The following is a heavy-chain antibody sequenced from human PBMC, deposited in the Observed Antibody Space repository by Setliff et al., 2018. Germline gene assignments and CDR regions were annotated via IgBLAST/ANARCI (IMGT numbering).Heavy chain of an antibody. CDR1: GFTFSKYG. D-gene: IGHD3-10*01. CDR2: IRYDGSHK. CDR3: AKDRSSYYYGSGSYFYGMDV. Sequence: GGSLRLSCAASGFTFSKYGMHWVRQAPGKGLEWVAFIRYDGSHKYYADSVKGRFTISRDYSKNTLYLQMNSLRAEDTAVYYCAKDRSSYYYGSGSYFYGMDVWGQGTTVTVSS. V-gene: IGHV3-30*02. J-gene: IGHJ6*02.